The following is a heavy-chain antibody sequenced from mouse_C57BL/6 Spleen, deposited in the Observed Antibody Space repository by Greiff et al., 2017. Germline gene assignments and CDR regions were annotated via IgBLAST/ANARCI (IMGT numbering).Heavy chain of an antibody. D-gene: IGHD2-5*01. CDR1: GFTFSDAW. CDR2: IRNKANNHAT. J-gene: IGHJ1*03. CDR3: TRGYSNSFWYFDV. Sequence: EVKVEESGGGLVQPGGSMKLSCAASGFTFSDAWMDWVRQSPEKGLEWVAEIRNKANNHATYYAESVKGRFTISRDDSKSSVYLQMNSLRAEDTGIYYCTRGYSNSFWYFDVWGTGTTVTVSS. V-gene: IGHV6-6*01.